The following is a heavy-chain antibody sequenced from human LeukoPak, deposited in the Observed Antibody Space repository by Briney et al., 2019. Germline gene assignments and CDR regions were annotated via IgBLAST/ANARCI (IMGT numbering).Heavy chain of an antibody. CDR2: ISYDGTIT. CDR1: GFTFSSYG. J-gene: IGHJ4*02. Sequence: GRSLRLSCAASGFTFSSYGMHWVRQAPGKGLEWVALISYDGTITYSADSVKGRFTISRDNSKNTLYLQMNSLRGEDTAVYYCAKDPGGYYFDNWGQGTVVTVSS. CDR3: AKDPGGYYFDN. V-gene: IGHV3-30*18. D-gene: IGHD1-14*01.